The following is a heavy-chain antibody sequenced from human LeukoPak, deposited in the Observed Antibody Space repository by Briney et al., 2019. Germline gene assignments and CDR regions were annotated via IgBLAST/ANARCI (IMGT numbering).Heavy chain of an antibody. CDR2: TSSSDPGT. V-gene: IGHV3-23*01. CDR1: GFPLSSYA. J-gene: IGHJ4*02. Sequence: GGSLRLSCAASGFPLSSYAMSWVRQGPGKGLEWVAATSSSDPGTYHADSVRGRFTISRDNSKNTLYLQMNRLRVEGGAVYYCARAPVTSCRGAFCYPFDYWGEATLVTVSS. D-gene: IGHD2-15*01. CDR3: ARAPVTSCRGAFCYPFDY.